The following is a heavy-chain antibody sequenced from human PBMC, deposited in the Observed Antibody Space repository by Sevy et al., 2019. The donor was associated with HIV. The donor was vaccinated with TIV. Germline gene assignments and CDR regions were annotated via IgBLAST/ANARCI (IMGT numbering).Heavy chain of an antibody. Sequence: SETLSLTCTVSGGSISSYYWSWIRQPPGKGLEWIGYIYYSGSTNYNPSLKSRVTISVDTSKNQFSLKLSSVTAADTAVYYFARSKGELLFDYWGQGTLVTVSS. CDR2: IYYSGST. D-gene: IGHD1-26*01. CDR3: ARSKGELLFDY. V-gene: IGHV4-59*13. CDR1: GGSISSYY. J-gene: IGHJ4*02.